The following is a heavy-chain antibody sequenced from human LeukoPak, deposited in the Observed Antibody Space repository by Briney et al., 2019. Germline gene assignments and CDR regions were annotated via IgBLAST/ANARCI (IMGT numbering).Heavy chain of an antibody. Sequence: ASVKVSCKVSRYTLTELSMHWVRQAPGKGLEWMGGFDPEDGETIYAQKFQGRVTMTEDTSTDTAYMELSSLRSEDTAVYYCATLSVERLSIADYGDYNFRGGPAWFDPWGQGTLVTVSS. J-gene: IGHJ5*02. CDR2: FDPEDGET. D-gene: IGHD4-17*01. V-gene: IGHV1-24*01. CDR3: ATLSVERLSIADYGDYNFRGGPAWFDP. CDR1: RYTLTELS.